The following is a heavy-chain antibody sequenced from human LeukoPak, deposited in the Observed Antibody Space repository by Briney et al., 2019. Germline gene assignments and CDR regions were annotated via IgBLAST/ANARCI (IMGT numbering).Heavy chain of an antibody. CDR1: GFTFSAYG. J-gene: IGHJ4*02. Sequence: PGGSLRLSCAASGFTFSAYGMTWVRQAPGKGLEWVSHISDRGDNTYYADPVQGRFTISRDNSNNTVYLQMDSLSADDTAVYYCARDRGYYYDSSGYTIDYWGQGTLVTVSS. CDR2: ISDRGDNT. D-gene: IGHD3-22*01. V-gene: IGHV3-23*01. CDR3: ARDRGYYYDSSGYTIDY.